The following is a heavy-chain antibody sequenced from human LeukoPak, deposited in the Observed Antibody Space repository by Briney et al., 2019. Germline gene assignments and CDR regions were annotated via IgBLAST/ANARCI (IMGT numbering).Heavy chain of an antibody. J-gene: IGHJ3*02. D-gene: IGHD3/OR15-3a*01. Sequence: GASVKVSCKASGYTFTVYYMHWVRQAPGQGLEWMGWINPNSGGTNYAQTFQGRVTMTRDTSISTAYMELSRLRSDDTAVYYCARARGLAAFDIWGQGTMVTVSS. CDR3: ARARGLAAFDI. V-gene: IGHV1-2*02. CDR2: INPNSGGT. CDR1: GYTFTVYY.